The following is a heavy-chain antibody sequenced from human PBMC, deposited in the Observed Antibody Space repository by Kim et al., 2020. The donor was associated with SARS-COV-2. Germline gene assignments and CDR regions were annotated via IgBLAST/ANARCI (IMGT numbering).Heavy chain of an antibody. J-gene: IGHJ4*02. CDR3: ARERPDIVVVPYFDY. V-gene: IGHV1-69*04. Sequence: QKFQCRVQITADKSTSTAYMALSSRRSEDTAVYYCARERPDIVVVPYFDYWGQGTLVTVSS. D-gene: IGHD2-2*01.